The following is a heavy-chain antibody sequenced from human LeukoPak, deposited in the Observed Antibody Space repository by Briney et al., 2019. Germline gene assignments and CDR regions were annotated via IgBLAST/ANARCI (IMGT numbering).Heavy chain of an antibody. CDR3: VRGHGWFDP. CDR2: IKQDGTEK. J-gene: IGHJ5*02. V-gene: IGHV3-7*01. Sequence: GGSLRLSRAASGFTFSSYEMNWVRQAPGKGLESVANIKQDGTEKDYVDSVKGRFIISRDNAKNSLYLQMNSLRAEDTAVYYCVRGHGWFDPWGQGTLVTVSS. CDR1: GFTFSSYE.